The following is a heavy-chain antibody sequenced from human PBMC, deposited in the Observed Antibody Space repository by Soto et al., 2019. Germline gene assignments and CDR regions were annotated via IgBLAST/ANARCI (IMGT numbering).Heavy chain of an antibody. CDR3: ARDGYLSGTTLGVYFDY. J-gene: IGHJ4*02. D-gene: IGHD1-20*01. Sequence: PSETLSLTCAVYGGSFSGYYWSWIRQPPGKGLEWIGEVSHSGSTNYNPSLKSRVTISVDTSKSQFSLKLSSVTAADTAVYYCARDGYLSGTTLGVYFDYWGQGTLVTVSS. V-gene: IGHV4-34*01. CDR2: VSHSGST. CDR1: GGSFSGYY.